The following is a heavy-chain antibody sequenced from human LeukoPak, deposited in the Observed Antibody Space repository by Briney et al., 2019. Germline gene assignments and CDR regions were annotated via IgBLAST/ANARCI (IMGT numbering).Heavy chain of an antibody. CDR3: AREETANNWFDP. CDR1: GGSISSYY. J-gene: IGHJ5*02. V-gene: IGHV4-59*01. Sequence: PSETLSLTCTVSGGSISSYYWSWIRQPPGKGLEWIGYIYYSGSTNYNPSPKSRVTISVDTSKNQFSLKLSSVTAADTAVYYCAREETANNWFDPWGQGTLVTVSS. D-gene: IGHD5-24*01. CDR2: IYYSGST.